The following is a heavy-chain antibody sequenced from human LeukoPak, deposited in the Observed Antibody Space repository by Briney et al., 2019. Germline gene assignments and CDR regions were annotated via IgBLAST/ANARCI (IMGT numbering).Heavy chain of an antibody. CDR3: AELGITMIGGV. J-gene: IGHJ6*04. CDR2: INSDGSST. V-gene: IGHV3-74*01. Sequence: GGSLRLSCVASGFTFSSYWMHWVRQAPGKGLVWVSRINSDGSSTTYADSVKGRFTISRDNAKNSLYLQMNSLRAEDTAVYYCAELGITMIGGVWGKGTTVTISS. D-gene: IGHD3-10*02. CDR1: GFTFSSYW.